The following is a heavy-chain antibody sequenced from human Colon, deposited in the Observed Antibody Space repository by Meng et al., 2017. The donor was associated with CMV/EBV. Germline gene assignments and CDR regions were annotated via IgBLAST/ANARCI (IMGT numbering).Heavy chain of an antibody. V-gene: IGHV3-23*01. Sequence: GESLKISCAASGFSFSNFAMGWVRQAPGKGLEWVSTINDSVGRTHYAYSVNGRFTISRDNSSNTLYLQMDSLRAEDTAIYYCDAADYWGQGVLVTVSS. J-gene: IGHJ4*02. D-gene: IGHD6-13*01. CDR1: GFSFSNFA. CDR2: INDSVGRT. CDR3: DAADY.